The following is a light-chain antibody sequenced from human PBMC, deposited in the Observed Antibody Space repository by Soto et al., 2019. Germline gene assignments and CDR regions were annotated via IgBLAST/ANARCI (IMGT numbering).Light chain of an antibody. CDR1: QSVTSTY. CDR3: QQYGISPFT. J-gene: IGKJ4*01. Sequence: EVVLTQSPGTLSLSPGARATLSCRASQSVTSTYLAWYQHRPGEAPRLLVYGASTRATGIPDRFSGSGSGTDFTLTISRLESEDFAVYYCQQYGISPFTFRGGTKVESK. V-gene: IGKV3-20*01. CDR2: GAS.